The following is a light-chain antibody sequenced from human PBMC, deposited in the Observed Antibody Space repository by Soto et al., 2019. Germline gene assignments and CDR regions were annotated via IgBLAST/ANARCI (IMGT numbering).Light chain of an antibody. J-gene: IGKJ2*01. CDR1: QSVSSN. Sequence: EIVMTQSPATLSVSPGERATLSCRASQSVSSNLAWYQQKPGQAHRLLIYGASTRATGIPARFSGSGSGTEFTLTISSLQSEDFAVYYCQQYNNWPPLYTFGQVTKLEIK. CDR3: QQYNNWPPLYT. CDR2: GAS. V-gene: IGKV3-15*01.